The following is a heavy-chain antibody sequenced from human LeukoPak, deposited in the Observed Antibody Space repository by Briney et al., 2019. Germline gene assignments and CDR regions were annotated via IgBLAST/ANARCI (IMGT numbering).Heavy chain of an antibody. CDR1: GGTFSSYA. CDR2: IIPIFGTA. V-gene: IGHV1-69*13. CDR3: ARLDPHTSDCSSTSCYTSGYYYYMDV. J-gene: IGHJ6*03. D-gene: IGHD2-2*02. Sequence: SVKVSCKASGGTFSSYAISWVRQAPGQGLEWMGGIIPIFGTANYAQKFQGRVTITADESTSTAYMELSSLRSEDTAVYYCARLDPHTSDCSSTSCYTSGYYYYMDVWGKGTTVTVSS.